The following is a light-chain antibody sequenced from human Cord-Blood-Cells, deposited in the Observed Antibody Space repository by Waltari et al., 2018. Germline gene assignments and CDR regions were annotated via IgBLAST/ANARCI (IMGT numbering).Light chain of an antibody. CDR1: QGISSY. J-gene: IGKJ1*01. CDR2: AAS. CDR3: QQLNSYPVT. Sequence: DIQLTQSTSFLSASVGDRVTITCRASQGISSYLAWYQQKPGKAPKLLIYAASTLQSGVPSRLSGSGSGTEFTLTISSLQPEDFATYYCQQLNSYPVTFGQGTKVEIK. V-gene: IGKV1-9*01.